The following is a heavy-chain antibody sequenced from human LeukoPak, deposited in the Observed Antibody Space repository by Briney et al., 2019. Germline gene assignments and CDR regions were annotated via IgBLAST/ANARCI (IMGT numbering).Heavy chain of an antibody. CDR1: GGSISSYY. D-gene: IGHD3-3*01. Sequence: SETLSLTCTVSGGSISSYYWSWIRQPPGKGLEWIGYIYYSGSTKYNPSLKSRVTISVDTSKNQFSLKLSSVTAADTAVYYCARLTIPLYYFDYWGQGTLVTVSS. CDR3: ARLTIPLYYFDY. V-gene: IGHV4-59*01. CDR2: IYYSGST. J-gene: IGHJ4*02.